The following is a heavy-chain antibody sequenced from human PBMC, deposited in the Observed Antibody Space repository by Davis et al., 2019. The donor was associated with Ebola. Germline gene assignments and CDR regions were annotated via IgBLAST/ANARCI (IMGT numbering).Heavy chain of an antibody. CDR2: IYYSGST. J-gene: IGHJ4*02. V-gene: IGHV4-59*01. CDR3: ARGDRGSDVAGY. CDR1: GGSISSYY. Sequence: MPSETLSLTCTVSGGSISSYYWSWIRQPPGKGLEWIGYIYYSGSTTFNPSLKSRVTISVDTSKNQFSLKLSSVTAADTAVYYCARGDRGSDVAGYWGQGTLVTVSS. D-gene: IGHD1-26*01.